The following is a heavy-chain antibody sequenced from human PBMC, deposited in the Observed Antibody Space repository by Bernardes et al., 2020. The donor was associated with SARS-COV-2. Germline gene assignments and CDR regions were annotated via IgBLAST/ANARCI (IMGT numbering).Heavy chain of an antibody. CDR2: INPNSGAT. CDR3: ARGSPLVSYYGMDV. CDR1: GYTFSAYY. V-gene: IGHV1-2*02. J-gene: IGHJ6*02. D-gene: IGHD2-8*01. Sequence: ASVKVSCKASGYTFSAYYMHWVRQATGQGLEWMGLINPNSGATNYVQKFQGRVTMTRDTSVNTAFMEVNRLTSDDTAIYYCARGSPLVSYYGMDVWGQGTTVTVSS.